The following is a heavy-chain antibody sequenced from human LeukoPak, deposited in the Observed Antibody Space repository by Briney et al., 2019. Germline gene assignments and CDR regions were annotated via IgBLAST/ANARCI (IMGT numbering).Heavy chain of an antibody. CDR2: IRSKAYGGTT. Sequence: GGSLRLSXTASGFTFGDYAMSWVRQAPGKGLEWVGFIRSKAYGGTTEYAASVKGRFTISRDDSKSIAYLQMNSLKTEDTAVYYCTRHDILTGYSPNWFDPWGQGTLVTVSS. V-gene: IGHV3-49*04. D-gene: IGHD3-9*01. CDR1: GFTFGDYA. CDR3: TRHDILTGYSPNWFDP. J-gene: IGHJ5*02.